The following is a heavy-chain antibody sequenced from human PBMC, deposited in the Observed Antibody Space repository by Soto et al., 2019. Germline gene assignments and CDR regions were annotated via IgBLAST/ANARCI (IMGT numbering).Heavy chain of an antibody. CDR1: GFTFSSYS. CDR3: ARDLLWFGELGD. V-gene: IGHV3-21*01. Sequence: EVQLVVSGGGLVKPGGSLRLSCAASGFTFSSYSMNWVRQAPGKGLEWVSSISSSSSYIYYADSVKGRFTISRDNAKNSLYLQMNSLRAEDTAVYYCARDLLWFGELGDWGQGTLVTVSS. J-gene: IGHJ4*02. D-gene: IGHD3-10*01. CDR2: ISSSSSYI.